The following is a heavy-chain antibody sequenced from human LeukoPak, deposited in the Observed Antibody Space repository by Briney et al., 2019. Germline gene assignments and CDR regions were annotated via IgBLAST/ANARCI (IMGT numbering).Heavy chain of an antibody. CDR2: IYTSGST. CDR1: GGSISSYY. CDR3: ARGDPYYDSSGYSYSYYYYYKDV. V-gene: IGHV4-4*07. D-gene: IGHD3-22*01. J-gene: IGHJ6*03. Sequence: SETLSLTCTVSGGSISSYYWSWIRQPAGKGLEWIGRIYTSGSTNYNPSLKSRVTISVDKSKNQFSLKLSSVTAADTAVYYCARGDPYYDSSGYSYSYYYYYKDVWGKGTTVTVSS.